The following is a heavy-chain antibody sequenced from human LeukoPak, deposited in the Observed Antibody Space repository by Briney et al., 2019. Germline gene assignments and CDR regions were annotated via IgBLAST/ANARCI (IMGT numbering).Heavy chain of an antibody. Sequence: GGSLRLSCAASGFAFNTYAMHWVRQALGKGLEWVTLIWHDGSHKFYIDSVRGRFTISRDNSKNTVYLQMNGLRAEDTAVYYCASEIFGSGSHPDFWGQGTLVTVSS. CDR2: IWHDGSHK. V-gene: IGHV3-33*01. J-gene: IGHJ4*02. D-gene: IGHD3-10*01. CDR1: GFAFNTYA. CDR3: ASEIFGSGSHPDF.